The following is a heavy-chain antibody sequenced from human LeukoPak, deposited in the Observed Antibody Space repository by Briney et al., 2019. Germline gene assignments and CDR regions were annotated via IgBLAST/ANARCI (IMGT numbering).Heavy chain of an antibody. CDR1: GGSISSISYY. Sequence: PSETLSLTCTVSGGSISSISYYWGWIRQPPGKGLEWIGSIYYSGSTYYNPSLKSRVTISVDTSKNQFSLKLSSVTAADTAVYYCARGHDGGLAYWGQGTLVTVSS. CDR3: ARGHDGGLAY. CDR2: IYYSGST. V-gene: IGHV4-39*01. J-gene: IGHJ4*02. D-gene: IGHD4-23*01.